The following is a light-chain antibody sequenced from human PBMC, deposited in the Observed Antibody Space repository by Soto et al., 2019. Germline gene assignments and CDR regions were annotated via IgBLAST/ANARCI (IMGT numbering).Light chain of an antibody. Sequence: EIVMTQSPATLSVSPGERATLSCRASQSVSSNLAWYQQKPGQAPRLLIYGASTRATGIPARFSGSGSGTEFTLTISSLQSEDFAVYYCQQYNNWLYTFGQVTTLEIK. CDR3: QQYNNWLYT. CDR1: QSVSSN. V-gene: IGKV3-15*01. CDR2: GAS. J-gene: IGKJ2*01.